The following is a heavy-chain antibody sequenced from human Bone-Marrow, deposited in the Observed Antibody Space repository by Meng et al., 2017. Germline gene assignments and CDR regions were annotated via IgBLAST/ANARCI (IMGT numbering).Heavy chain of an antibody. V-gene: IGHV1-3*01. CDR3: ARDRPRISSGYYSDY. CDR2: INAGNGNT. J-gene: IGHJ4*02. Sequence: VQVVQSWAEVKKPGDSVTVSCKASGYSFTSYAMHWVRQARGQRLEWMGWINAGNGNTKYSQKFQGRVTITRDTSASTAYMELSSLRSEDTAVYYCARDRPRISSGYYSDYWGQGTLVTVSS. D-gene: IGHD3-22*01. CDR1: GYSFTSYA.